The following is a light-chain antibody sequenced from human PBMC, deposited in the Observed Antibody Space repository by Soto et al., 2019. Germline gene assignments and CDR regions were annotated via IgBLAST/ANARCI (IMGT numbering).Light chain of an antibody. CDR2: EVN. CDR1: SSDVGSYNL. CDR3: YSYAGSDWV. Sequence: QAVVTQPASVSGSPGQSITISCTGTSSDVGSYNLVSWYQQHPGKAPKLMIYEVNKWPSGVSNRFSGSKSGNTASLTISGLQAEDEGDYYCYSYAGSDWVFGGGTKVTVL. J-gene: IGLJ3*02. V-gene: IGLV2-23*02.